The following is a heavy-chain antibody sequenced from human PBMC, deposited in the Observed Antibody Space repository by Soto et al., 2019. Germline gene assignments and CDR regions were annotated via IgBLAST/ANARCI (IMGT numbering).Heavy chain of an antibody. J-gene: IGHJ3*02. CDR1: GFTFDDYA. Sequence: EVQLVESGGGLVQPGRSLRLSCAASGFTFDDYAMHWVRQAPGKGLEWVSGISWNSGSIGYADSVKGRFTISRDNAKNSLYLQMNSLRAEDTALYYCAKDLRSDRAFDIWGQGTMVTVSS. V-gene: IGHV3-9*01. CDR3: AKDLRSDRAFDI. CDR2: ISWNSGSI.